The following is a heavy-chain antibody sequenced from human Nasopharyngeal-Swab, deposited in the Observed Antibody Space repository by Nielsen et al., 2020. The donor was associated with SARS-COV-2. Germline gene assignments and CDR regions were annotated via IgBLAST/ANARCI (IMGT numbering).Heavy chain of an antibody. CDR2: INWNSGRK. D-gene: IGHD5-12*01. V-gene: IGHV3-9*01. Sequence: SLKISCAASGFTFDDYTMHWVRQPPGEGLEWVSGINWNSGRKGYADSVKGRFTISRDNAKNSLYLQMNSLRPEDTALYFCARDSTQGYIDFWGQGTLVTVSS. J-gene: IGHJ4*02. CDR1: GFTFDDYT. CDR3: ARDSTQGYIDF.